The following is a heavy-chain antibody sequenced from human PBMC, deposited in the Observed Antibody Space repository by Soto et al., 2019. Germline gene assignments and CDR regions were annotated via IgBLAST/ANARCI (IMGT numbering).Heavy chain of an antibody. Sequence: GGSLRLSCAASGFTFSSYGMRWVRQAPGKGLEWVAVIWYDGSNKYYADSVKGRFTISRDNSKNTLYLQMNSLRAEGTAVYYCARETTGIAAAGYFDYWGQGT. CDR2: IWYDGSNK. CDR3: ARETTGIAAAGYFDY. J-gene: IGHJ4*02. V-gene: IGHV3-33*01. CDR1: GFTFSSYG. D-gene: IGHD6-13*01.